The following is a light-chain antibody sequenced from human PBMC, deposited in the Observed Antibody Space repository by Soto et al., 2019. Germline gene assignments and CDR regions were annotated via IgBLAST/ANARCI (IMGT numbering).Light chain of an antibody. Sequence: EIVLTQSPGTLSLSPGERATLSCRASQSVNSGYLAWYQQKPGHAPRLLLYGASNRTTGIPDRFSGSGSGTDFTLSISRMEPEDFAVYSCQQYGSSPYTFGQGTKLEI. CDR1: QSVNSGY. V-gene: IGKV3-20*01. CDR2: GAS. J-gene: IGKJ2*01. CDR3: QQYGSSPYT.